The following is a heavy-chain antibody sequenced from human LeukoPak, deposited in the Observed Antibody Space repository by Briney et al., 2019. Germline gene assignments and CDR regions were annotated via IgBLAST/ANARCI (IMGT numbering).Heavy chain of an antibody. J-gene: IGHJ4*02. CDR1: GGSFSGYY. Sequence: PSETLSLTCAVYGGSFSGYYWSWIRQPPGKRLEWIGEINHSGSTNYNPSLKSRVTISVDTSKNQFSLKLSSVTAADTAVYYCARERIAAAGTGEKMGPFDYWGQGTLVTVSS. CDR3: ARERIAAAGTGEKMGPFDY. CDR2: INHSGST. D-gene: IGHD6-13*01. V-gene: IGHV4-34*01.